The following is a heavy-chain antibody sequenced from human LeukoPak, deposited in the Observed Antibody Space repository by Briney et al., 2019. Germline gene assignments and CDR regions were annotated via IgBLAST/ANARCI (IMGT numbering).Heavy chain of an antibody. V-gene: IGHV3-30*01. CDR1: GFTFSSYA. CDR2: ISYDGSNK. J-gene: IGHJ3*02. Sequence: GGSLRLSCAASGFTFSSYAMHWVRQAPGKGLEWVAVISYDGSNKYYADSVKGRFTISRDNSKNTLYLQMNSLRAEDTAVYYCARVRLVRAFDIWGQGTMVTVSS. D-gene: IGHD6-19*01. CDR3: ARVRLVRAFDI.